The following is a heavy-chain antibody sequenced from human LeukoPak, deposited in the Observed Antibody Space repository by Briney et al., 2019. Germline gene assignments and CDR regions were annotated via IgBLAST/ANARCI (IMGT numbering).Heavy chain of an antibody. CDR2: VYYSGDT. CDR3: ARSYYDSSGFAAHFQH. J-gene: IGHJ1*01. D-gene: IGHD3-22*01. V-gene: IGHV4-59*01. CDR1: GGSISSYY. Sequence: SETLSLTCTVSGGSISSYYWSWIRPPPGKVLEWVGCVYYSGDTNYNPSLKSRVIISLDTSKNQFSLRLNSVTAADTAIYYCARSYYDSSGFAAHFQHWGQGTLVTVSS.